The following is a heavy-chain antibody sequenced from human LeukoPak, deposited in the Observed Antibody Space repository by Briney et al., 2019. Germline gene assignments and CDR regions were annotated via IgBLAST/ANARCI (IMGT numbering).Heavy chain of an antibody. D-gene: IGHD3-16*02. CDR1: GFTFSSHA. V-gene: IGHV3-23*01. Sequence: PGGSLRLSCAASGFTFSSHAMSWVRQAPGKGLEWVSAISGSGGTTYYADSVKGRFTISRDNSKNTLYLQMNSLRAEDTAVYYCAKEFGDDVWGSYRYTFDFWGQGTLVTVSS. J-gene: IGHJ4*02. CDR2: ISGSGGTT. CDR3: AKEFGDDVWGSYRYTFDF.